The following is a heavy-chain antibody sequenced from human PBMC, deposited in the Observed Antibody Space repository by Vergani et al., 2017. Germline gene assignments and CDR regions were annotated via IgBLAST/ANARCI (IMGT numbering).Heavy chain of an antibody. CDR3: ARATVTMPLRYYYYGMDV. CDR1: GGTFSSYA. Sequence: QVQLVQSGAEVKKPGSSVKVSCKASGGTFSSYAISWVRQAPGQGLEWMGRIIPIFGTANYAQKFQGRVTLTADESTSTAYMELSSLRSEDTAVYYCARATVTMPLRYYYYGMDVWGQGTTVTVSS. J-gene: IGHJ6*02. D-gene: IGHD4-17*01. CDR2: IIPIFGTA. V-gene: IGHV1-69*18.